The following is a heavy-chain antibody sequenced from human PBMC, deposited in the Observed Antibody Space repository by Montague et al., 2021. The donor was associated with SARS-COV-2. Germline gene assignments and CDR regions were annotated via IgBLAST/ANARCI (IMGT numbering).Heavy chain of an antibody. V-gene: IGHV4-59*01. D-gene: IGHD1-1*01. J-gene: IGHJ6*03. CDR2: LYCSGST. CDR3: ARHPPGYRYFYYLDV. CDR1: GGSISSYY. Sequence: SETLSLTCTVSGGSISSYYWSWIRQPPGKGLEWIGYLYCSGSTXXXPSXXXRVTISVDTSKNQFSLRLNSVTAADTAVYYCARHPPGYRYFYYLDVWAKGPRSPSP.